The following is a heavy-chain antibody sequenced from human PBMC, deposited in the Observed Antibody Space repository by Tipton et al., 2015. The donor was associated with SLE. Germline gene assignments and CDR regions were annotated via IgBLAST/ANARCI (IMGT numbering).Heavy chain of an antibody. V-gene: IGHV3-23*01. CDR2: ISGSGGST. J-gene: IGHJ6*02. D-gene: IGHD3-22*01. CDR1: GFTFSSYA. Sequence: SLRLSCAASGFTFSSYAMSWVRQAPGKGLEWVSAISGSGGSTYYADSVKGRFTISRDNSKNTLYLQMNSLRAEDTAVYYCAKMGVVVRYYYGMDVWGQGTTVTVSS. CDR3: AKMGVVVRYYYGMDV.